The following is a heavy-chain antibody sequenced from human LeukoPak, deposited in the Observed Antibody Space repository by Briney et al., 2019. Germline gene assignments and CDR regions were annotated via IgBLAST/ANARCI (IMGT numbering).Heavy chain of an antibody. Sequence: GGSLRLSCAASGFTFDDYAMHWVRQAPGKGLEWVSGISWNSGSIGYADSVKGRFTISRDNAKNSLYLQMNSLRAEDTALYYCAKGRIAAAGTSLDYWGQGTRVAVSP. J-gene: IGHJ4*02. CDR2: ISWNSGSI. CDR3: AKGRIAAAGTSLDY. V-gene: IGHV3-9*01. D-gene: IGHD6-13*01. CDR1: GFTFDDYA.